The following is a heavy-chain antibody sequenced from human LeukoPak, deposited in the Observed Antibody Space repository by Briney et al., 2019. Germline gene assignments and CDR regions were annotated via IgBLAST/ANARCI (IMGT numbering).Heavy chain of an antibody. V-gene: IGHV3-33*01. CDR2: IWYDGSNK. Sequence: AGGSLRLSCAASGFTFSSYGMHWVRQAPGKGLEWVAVIWYDGSNKYYADSVKGRFTISRDNSKNTLYLQMNSLRAEDTAVYYCARERRELYRYGMDVWGQGTTVTVSS. CDR1: GFTFSSYG. J-gene: IGHJ6*02. CDR3: ARERRELYRYGMDV. D-gene: IGHD3-10*01.